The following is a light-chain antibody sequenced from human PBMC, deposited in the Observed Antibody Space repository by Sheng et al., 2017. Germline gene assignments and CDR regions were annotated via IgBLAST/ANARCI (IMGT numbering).Light chain of an antibody. J-gene: IGLJ1*01. CDR3: SSYTFSSTRI. CDR1: SSDVGGPKY. V-gene: IGLV2-14*03. CDR2: DVN. Sequence: QSALTQPASVSGSPGQSITISCTGTSSDVGGPKYVSWFQQHPGKAPKLILYDVNSRPSGVSDRFSGSKSGNTASLTISGLQAEDEADYYCSSYTFSSTRIFGTGTKVIVL.